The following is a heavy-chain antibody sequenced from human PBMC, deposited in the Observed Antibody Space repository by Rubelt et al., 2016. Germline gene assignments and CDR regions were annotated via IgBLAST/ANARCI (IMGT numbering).Heavy chain of an antibody. CDR3: AKDGASSL. D-gene: IGHD3-16*01. V-gene: IGHV4-59*11. Sequence: QVQLQESGPGLVMPSETLSLTCTVSGGSITSHNWSWIRQPPGKGLEWIGYIYDSGSTNYNPSLKSRVSISVDTSKNQHSLQLSSATAADTAVYYCAKDGASSLWGQGTMVTVSA. J-gene: IGHJ3*01. CDR2: IYDSGST. CDR1: GGSITSHN.